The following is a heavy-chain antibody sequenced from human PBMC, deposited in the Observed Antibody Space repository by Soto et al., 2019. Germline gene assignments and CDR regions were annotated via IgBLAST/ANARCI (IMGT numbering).Heavy chain of an antibody. V-gene: IGHV4-59*01. Sequence: SETLSLTCTVSGGSISNYYWSWIRQPPGKGLEWIGYIYYSGSTSYNPSLKSRVTISVDTSKNQFSLKLSSVTAADTAVYFCARGDSVYYDSGGYFGWGQGTLVTVSS. D-gene: IGHD3-22*01. J-gene: IGHJ1*01. CDR2: IYYSGST. CDR1: GGSISNYY. CDR3: ARGDSVYYDSGGYFG.